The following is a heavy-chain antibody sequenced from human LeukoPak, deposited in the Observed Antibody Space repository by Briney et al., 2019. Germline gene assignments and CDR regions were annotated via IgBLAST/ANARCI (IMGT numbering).Heavy chain of an antibody. J-gene: IGHJ4*02. CDR2: ISYDGSNK. D-gene: IGHD3-22*01. CDR3: ARAAWDYYDSSGYYYDY. CDR1: GFTFSSYA. V-gene: IGHV3-30-3*01. Sequence: GGSLRLSCAASGFTFSSYAMHWVRLAPGKGLEWVAVISYDGSNKYYADSVKGRFTISRDNSKNTLYLQMNSLRAEDTAVYYCARAAWDYYDSSGYYYDYWGQGTLVTVSS.